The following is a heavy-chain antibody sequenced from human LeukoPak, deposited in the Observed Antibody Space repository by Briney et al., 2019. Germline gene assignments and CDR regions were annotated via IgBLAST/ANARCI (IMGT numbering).Heavy chain of an antibody. V-gene: IGHV3-30-3*01. CDR3: ARAPGGNYVDY. J-gene: IGHJ4*02. Sequence: GRSLRLSCAASGFTFSIYTIHWVRQAPGRGLEWVAVISYDGSNKYYADSVKGRFTISRDNSKNTLYLQMNSLRAEDTAVYYCARAPGGNYVDYWGQGTLVTVSS. CDR1: GFTFSIYT. D-gene: IGHD3-10*01. CDR2: ISYDGSNK.